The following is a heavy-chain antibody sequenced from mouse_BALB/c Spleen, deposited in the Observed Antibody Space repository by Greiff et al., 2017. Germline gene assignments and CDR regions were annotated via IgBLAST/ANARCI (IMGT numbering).Heavy chain of an antibody. CDR3: ARLIYYDYDEGYYYAMDY. V-gene: IGHV1-63*02. J-gene: IGHJ4*01. D-gene: IGHD2-4*01. CDR2: IYPGGGYT. CDR1: GYTFTNYW. Sequence: QVQLQQSGAELVRPGTSVKISCKASGYTFTNYWLGWVKQRPGHGLEWIGDIYPGGGYTNYNEKFKGKATLTADTSSSTAYMQLSSLTSEDSAVYFCARLIYYDYDEGYYYAMDYWGQGTSVTVSS.